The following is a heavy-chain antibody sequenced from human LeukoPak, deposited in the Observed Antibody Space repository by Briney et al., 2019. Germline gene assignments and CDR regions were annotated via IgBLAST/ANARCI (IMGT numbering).Heavy chain of an antibody. CDR3: VGDSSGYYYMDV. D-gene: IGHD3-22*01. V-gene: IGHV4-39*01. CDR1: GGSISSSSYS. CDR2: IYYSGST. J-gene: IGHJ6*03. Sequence: PSETLSLTCTVSGGSISSSSYSWGWIRQPPGKGLEWIGSIYYSGSTYYNPSLKSRVAISVDTSKNQFSLKLSSVTAADTAVYYCVGDSSGYYYMDVWGKGTTVTISS.